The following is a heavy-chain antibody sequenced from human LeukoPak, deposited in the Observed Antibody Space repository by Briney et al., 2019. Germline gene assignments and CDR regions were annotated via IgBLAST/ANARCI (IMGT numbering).Heavy chain of an antibody. Sequence: SETLSLTCTVSGXSISSSSYYWGWIRQPPGKGLEWIGSIYYRGSTYYNPSLKSRVTISVDTSKNQFSLKLSSVTAADTAVYYCTTVTTPDNWFDPWGQGTLVTVSS. CDR1: GXSISSSSYY. D-gene: IGHD4-17*01. V-gene: IGHV4-39*07. J-gene: IGHJ5*02. CDR2: IYYRGST. CDR3: TTVTTPDNWFDP.